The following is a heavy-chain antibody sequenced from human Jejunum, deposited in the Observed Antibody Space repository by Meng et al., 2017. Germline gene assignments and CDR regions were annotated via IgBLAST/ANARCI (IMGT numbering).Heavy chain of an antibody. V-gene: IGHV4-34*01. CDR1: GGSISDYY. Sequence: QVKLQQWGAVLLKPSETLSLTCAVYGGSISDYYWTWIRQPPGKGREWIGEINDSGSTNYNPSLKSRVTISVDTSKSKFYLRVSSVTAADTAVYYCARGNEYSNYGADFWGQGTLVTVSS. CDR2: INDSGST. D-gene: IGHD4-11*01. CDR3: ARGNEYSNYGADF. J-gene: IGHJ4*02.